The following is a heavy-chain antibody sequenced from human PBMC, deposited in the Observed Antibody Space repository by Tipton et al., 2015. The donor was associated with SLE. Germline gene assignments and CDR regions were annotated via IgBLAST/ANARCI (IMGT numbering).Heavy chain of an antibody. Sequence: SLRLSCAASGFTFSSYGMHWVRQAPGKGLEWVAVIWYDGSNKYYADSVKGRFTISRDNSKNTLYLQMNSLRAEDTAVYYCARRSSSGYFDYWGQGTLVTVSS. V-gene: IGHV3-33*01. J-gene: IGHJ4*02. CDR3: ARRSSSGYFDY. CDR1: GFTFSSYG. CDR2: IWYDGSNK. D-gene: IGHD6-6*01.